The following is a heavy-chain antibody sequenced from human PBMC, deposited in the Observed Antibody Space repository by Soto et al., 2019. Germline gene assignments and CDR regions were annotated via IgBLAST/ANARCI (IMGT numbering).Heavy chain of an antibody. V-gene: IGHV1-18*04. J-gene: IGHJ6*02. Sequence: GASVKVSCKASGYTFTRYGISCVRQAPGQGLEGMGWISAYNGNTNYAQKLQGRLTMTTVTSTSTAYMELRSLRSDDTAVYYCARASGLPQAYYYYYRMDVWGQGTTVTVSS. CDR2: ISAYNGNT. D-gene: IGHD4-17*01. CDR1: GYTFTRYG. CDR3: ARASGLPQAYYYYYRMDV.